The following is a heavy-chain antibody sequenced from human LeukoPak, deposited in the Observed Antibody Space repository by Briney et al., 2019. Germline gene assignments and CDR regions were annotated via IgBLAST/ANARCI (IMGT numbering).Heavy chain of an antibody. D-gene: IGHD6-19*01. CDR2: INPSGGST. Sequence: GASVKVSCKASGYTFTSYDINWVRQAPGQGLEWMGIINPSGGSTSYAQKFQGRVTMTRDTSTSTVYMELSSLRSEDTAVYYCARDSAVAGTPPRYFQHWGQGTLVTVSS. CDR3: ARDSAVAGTPPRYFQH. V-gene: IGHV1-46*01. J-gene: IGHJ1*01. CDR1: GYTFTSYD.